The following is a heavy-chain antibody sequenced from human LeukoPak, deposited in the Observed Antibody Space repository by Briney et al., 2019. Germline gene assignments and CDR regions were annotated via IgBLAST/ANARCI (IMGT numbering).Heavy chain of an antibody. CDR1: VYTFTSYG. CDR2: ISAYNGNA. Sequence: GASVNVSFKASVYTFTSYGISWVRQAPGQGLEWMGWISAYNGNANYAQKLQGRVTMTTDTSTSTAYMELRSLRSDDTAVYYCARYSGSCSSTSCYPGGWFDPWGQGTLVTVSS. J-gene: IGHJ5*02. CDR3: ARYSGSCSSTSCYPGGWFDP. V-gene: IGHV1-18*01. D-gene: IGHD2-2*01.